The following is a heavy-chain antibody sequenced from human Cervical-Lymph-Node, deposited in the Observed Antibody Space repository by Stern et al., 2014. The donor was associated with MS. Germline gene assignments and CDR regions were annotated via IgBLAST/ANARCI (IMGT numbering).Heavy chain of an antibody. J-gene: IGHJ3*02. CDR3: ARVGWELLDAFDI. Sequence: QVQLVQSGAEVKKPGASVKVSCKASGYTFTSYYMHWVRQAPGQGLEWMGIINPSGGSTSYAQKFQGRVTMTRDTSKSTVYMELSSLRSEDTAVYYCARVGWELLDAFDIWGQGTMVTVSS. D-gene: IGHD1-26*01. V-gene: IGHV1-46*01. CDR2: INPSGGST. CDR1: GYTFTSYY.